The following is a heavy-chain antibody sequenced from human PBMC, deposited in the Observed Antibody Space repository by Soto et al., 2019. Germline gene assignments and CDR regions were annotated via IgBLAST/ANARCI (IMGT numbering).Heavy chain of an antibody. CDR2: ISAYYGNA. CDR1: GCTFTSYG. J-gene: IGHJ4*02. Sequence: ASVKVSCKASGCTFTSYGISWVRQAPGQGLEWMGWISAYYGNANYAQKLQGRVTMTTDASTSTAYMELRSLRSGDTAVYYCARYRPVDTAMLRTPWVLDSWGQGALVTVSS. V-gene: IGHV1-18*04. D-gene: IGHD5-18*01. CDR3: ARYRPVDTAMLRTPWVLDS.